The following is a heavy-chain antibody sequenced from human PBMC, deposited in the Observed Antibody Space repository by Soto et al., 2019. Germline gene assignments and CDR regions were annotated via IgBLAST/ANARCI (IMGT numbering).Heavy chain of an antibody. J-gene: IGHJ6*02. CDR2: IYSGGST. CDR3: ARDGRITGTPSGMDV. CDR1: GFTFNNAW. Sequence: GGSLRLSCAASGFTFNNAWMNWVRQAPGKGLEWVSVIYSGGSTYYADSVKGRFTISRDNSKNTLYPQMNSLRAEDTAVYYCARDGRITGTPSGMDVWGQGTTVTVSS. V-gene: IGHV3-53*01. D-gene: IGHD1-7*01.